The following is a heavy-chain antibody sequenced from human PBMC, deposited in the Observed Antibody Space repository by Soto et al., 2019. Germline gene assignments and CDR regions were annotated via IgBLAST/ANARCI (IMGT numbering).Heavy chain of an antibody. J-gene: IGHJ4*02. CDR1: GFSFNSYA. Sequence: EVQLLESGGGLVQPGGSLRLSCAASGFSFNSYAMTWVRQAPGKGREWVSLISGSGGSSGGNTYYPDSVKGRFTISRDNSKNTVYLQMNSLTAEDKAVYYCAQARSSWEAYFDYWGQGTLVTVSS. CDR2: ISGSGGSSGGNT. V-gene: IGHV3-23*01. CDR3: AQARSSWEAYFDY. D-gene: IGHD6-13*01.